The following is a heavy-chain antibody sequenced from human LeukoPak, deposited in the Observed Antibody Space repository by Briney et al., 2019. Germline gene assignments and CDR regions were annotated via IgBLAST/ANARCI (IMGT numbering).Heavy chain of an antibody. CDR1: GYTFSNYD. Sequence: ASVKVSCKASGYTFSNYDISWVRQAPGQGLEWMGWMNPNSGRRVYAQKFQGRVTMTRNSSINIAYMELTSLRSDDTAVYYCARGLRSDYWGQGTLVTVSS. V-gene: IGHV1-8*01. D-gene: IGHD3-16*02. CDR3: ARGLRSDY. J-gene: IGHJ4*02. CDR2: MNPNSGRR.